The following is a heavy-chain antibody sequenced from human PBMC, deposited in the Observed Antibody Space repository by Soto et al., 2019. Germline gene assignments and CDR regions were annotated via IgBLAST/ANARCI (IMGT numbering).Heavy chain of an antibody. J-gene: IGHJ6*02. Sequence: GGSLRLSCAASGFTFSDSWMDWVRQAPGKGPEWVANIKHDGSEKNYVVSVKGRFTISRDNAKNSLYLQMNSLRAEDTAVYYCARDMYYYDSSGYYYYYGMDVWGQGTTVTVSS. CDR1: GFTFSDSW. V-gene: IGHV3-7*01. CDR2: IKHDGSEK. CDR3: ARDMYYYDSSGYYYYYGMDV. D-gene: IGHD3-22*01.